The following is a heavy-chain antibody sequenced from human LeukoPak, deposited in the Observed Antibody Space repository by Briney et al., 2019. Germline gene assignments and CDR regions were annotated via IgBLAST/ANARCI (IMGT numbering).Heavy chain of an antibody. CDR1: GGTFSSYA. Sequence: ASVKVSCKASGGTFSSYAISWVRQAPGQGLEWMGGIIPIFGTANYAQKFQGRVTITADKSTSTAYMELSSLRSEDTAVYYRARGRGYSYGYFAWWGQGTLVTVSS. CDR2: IIPIFGTA. D-gene: IGHD5-18*01. V-gene: IGHV1-69*06. J-gene: IGHJ4*02. CDR3: ARGRGYSYGYFAW.